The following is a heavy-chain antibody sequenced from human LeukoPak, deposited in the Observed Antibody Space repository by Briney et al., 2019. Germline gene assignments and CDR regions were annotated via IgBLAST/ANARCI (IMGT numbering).Heavy chain of an antibody. D-gene: IGHD2-8*02. CDR3: AKEAPLYCAATNCEEGSFDC. J-gene: IGHJ4*02. CDR2: ISITGGST. V-gene: IGHV3-23*01. Sequence: GGSLRLSRAASGFTFSNYALSWVRQAPGKGLQWVSTISITGGSTYYADSVKGRFTISRDNSRNTVSLQMNSLRAEDTAVYYCAKEAPLYCAATNCEEGSFDCWGQGTLVTISS. CDR1: GFTFSNYA.